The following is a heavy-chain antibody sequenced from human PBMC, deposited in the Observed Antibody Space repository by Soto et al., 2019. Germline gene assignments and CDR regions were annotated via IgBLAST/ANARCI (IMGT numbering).Heavy chain of an antibody. CDR1: GGSIDGDN. J-gene: IGHJ6*02. CDR2: VCSTGGS. CDR3: VRQGIGNLHGLVDI. Sequence: QVQLHESGPGLVKHSETLSLTCTVSGGSIDGDNCAWIRQTPGKALEWIGYVCSTGGSGYNPSLKDRVTLSMDTSKRQFSLQMRSVTAADTAVYYCVRQGIGNLHGLVDILGRGTTVTVSS. V-gene: IGHV4-59*08. D-gene: IGHD3-10*01.